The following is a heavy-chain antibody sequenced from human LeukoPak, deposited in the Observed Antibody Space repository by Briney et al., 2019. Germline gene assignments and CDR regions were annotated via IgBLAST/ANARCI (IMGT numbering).Heavy chain of an antibody. Sequence: SVKVSCKASGGTFSSYVINWVRQAPGQGLEWMGSIIPIFGSANYAQRFQDRVTITADESTNTAHLELSSLRTQDTAVYYCARLYSSSWFPFDYWGQGTLVTVSS. CDR2: IIPIFGSA. CDR3: ARLYSSSWFPFDY. CDR1: GGTFSSYV. D-gene: IGHD6-13*01. J-gene: IGHJ4*02. V-gene: IGHV1-69*13.